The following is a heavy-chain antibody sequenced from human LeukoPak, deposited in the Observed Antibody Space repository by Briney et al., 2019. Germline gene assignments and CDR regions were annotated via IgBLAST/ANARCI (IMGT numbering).Heavy chain of an antibody. D-gene: IGHD2-15*01. Sequence: GGSLRLSCAASGFTVSSNYMSWVRQAPGKGLEWVSVIYSGGSTYYADSVKGRFTISRDNSKNTLYLQMNSLRAEDTAVYYCARDRKLGYCSGGSCYSGYYYMDVWGKGTTVTVSS. CDR3: ARDRKLGYCSGGSCYSGYYYMDV. CDR2: IYSGGST. V-gene: IGHV3-66*02. J-gene: IGHJ6*03. CDR1: GFTVSSNY.